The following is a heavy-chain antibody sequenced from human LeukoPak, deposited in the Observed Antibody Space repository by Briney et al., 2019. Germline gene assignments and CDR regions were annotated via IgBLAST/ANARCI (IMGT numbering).Heavy chain of an antibody. V-gene: IGHV3-30-3*01. J-gene: IGHJ4*02. CDR1: GFTFSSYA. CDR3: ARAYPVFDY. CDR2: ISYDGSNK. Sequence: GGSLRLSCAASGFTFSSYAMHWVRQAPGKGLEWVAVISYDGSNKYYADSVKGRFTISRDNSKNTLYLQMNSLRAEDTAVYYCARAYPVFDYWGQGTQVTVSS.